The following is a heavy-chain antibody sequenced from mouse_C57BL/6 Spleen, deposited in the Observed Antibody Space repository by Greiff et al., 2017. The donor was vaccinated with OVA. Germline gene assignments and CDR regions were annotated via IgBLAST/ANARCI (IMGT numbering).Heavy chain of an antibody. D-gene: IGHD4-1*01. V-gene: IGHV1-69*01. Sequence: QVQLKQPGAELVMPGASVKLSCKASGYTFTSYWMHWVKQRPGQGLEWIGEIDPSDSYTNYNQKFKGKSTLTVDKSSSTAYMQLSSLTSEDSAVYYCARGGRTGTSYFDYWGQGTTLTVSS. J-gene: IGHJ2*01. CDR2: IDPSDSYT. CDR3: ARGGRTGTSYFDY. CDR1: GYTFTSYW.